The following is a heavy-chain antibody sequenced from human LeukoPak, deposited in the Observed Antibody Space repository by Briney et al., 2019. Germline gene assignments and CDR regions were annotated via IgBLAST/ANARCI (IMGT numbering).Heavy chain of an antibody. D-gene: IGHD6-19*01. Sequence: VASVKVSCKASGGTFSSYAISWVRQAPGQGLEWMGGIIPIFGTANYAQKFQGRVTITADESTSTAYMELSSLRSEDTAVYYCARGDSSGWSYGGYWGQGTLVTVSS. CDR1: GGTFSSYA. CDR3: ARGDSSGWSYGGY. V-gene: IGHV1-69*13. CDR2: IIPIFGTA. J-gene: IGHJ4*02.